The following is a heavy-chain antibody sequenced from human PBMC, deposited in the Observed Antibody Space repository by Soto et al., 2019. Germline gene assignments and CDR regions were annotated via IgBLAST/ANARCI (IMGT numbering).Heavy chain of an antibody. CDR2: IYYGGSA. Sequence: QVQLQQSGPGLVKPSETLSLTCTVSGGSISTYYWSWIRQPPGKGLEWIGYIYYGGSANYNPSLEGRGTISLDRSKKQFSLRLNSVTAADTAVYYCSRGGHCTDGVCSALDYWGQGTLVTVSS. D-gene: IGHD2-8*01. J-gene: IGHJ4*02. V-gene: IGHV4-59*08. CDR3: SRGGHCTDGVCSALDY. CDR1: GGSISTYY.